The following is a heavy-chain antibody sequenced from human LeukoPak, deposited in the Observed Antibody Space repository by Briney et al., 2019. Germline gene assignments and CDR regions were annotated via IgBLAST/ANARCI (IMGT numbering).Heavy chain of an antibody. Sequence: ASVKVSCKASGYTFTSYDINWVRQATGQGLEWMGWISDYNGNTNYAQKLQGRVTMTRDTSTSTAYMEPRSLRSDDTAVYYCVRESPDAFDIWGQGTMVTVSS. CDR2: ISDYNGNT. CDR3: VRESPDAFDI. V-gene: IGHV1-18*01. J-gene: IGHJ3*02. CDR1: GYTFTSYD.